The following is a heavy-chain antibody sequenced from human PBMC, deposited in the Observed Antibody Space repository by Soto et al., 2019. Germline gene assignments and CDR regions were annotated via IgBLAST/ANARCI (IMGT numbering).Heavy chain of an antibody. V-gene: IGHV4-59*01. D-gene: IGHD3-22*01. CDR2: IYYSGST. Sequence: QVQLQESGPGLVKPSETLSLTCTVSGGSISGYYWSWIRQPPGEGLEWIGYIYYSGSTNYNPSLTSRVTISVDTSENQFSLKLSSVTAADTAVYYCASSSYYYDNTYFDYWGQGILVTVSS. CDR1: GGSISGYY. CDR3: ASSSYYYDNTYFDY. J-gene: IGHJ4*02.